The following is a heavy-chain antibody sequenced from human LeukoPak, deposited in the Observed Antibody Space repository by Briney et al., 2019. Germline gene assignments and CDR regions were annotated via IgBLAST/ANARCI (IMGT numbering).Heavy chain of an antibody. CDR2: IYYSGST. V-gene: IGHV4-31*03. CDR3: ARAMIQRGDFDY. CDR1: GGSISSGGYY. Sequence: PSETLSLTCTVSGGSISSGGYYWSWIRQHPGKGLEWIGYIYYSGSTYYNPSLKSRVTISVDTSKNQFSLKLSSVTAADTAVYYCARAMIQRGDFDYWGQGTLVTVSS. J-gene: IGHJ4*02. D-gene: IGHD5-18*01.